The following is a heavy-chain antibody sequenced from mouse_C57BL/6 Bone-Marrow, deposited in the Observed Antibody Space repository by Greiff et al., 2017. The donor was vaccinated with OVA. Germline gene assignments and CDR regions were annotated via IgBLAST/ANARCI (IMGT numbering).Heavy chain of an antibody. V-gene: IGHV1-69*01. Sequence: QVQLQQPGAELVMPGASVKLSCKASGYTFTSYWLHWVKQRPGQGLEWIGEIDPSDSYTNYNQKFKGKSTLTVDKSSSTAYMQLSSLTSEDSAVYYCARRVTLRGAWFAYWGQGTLVTVSA. D-gene: IGHD2-5*01. J-gene: IGHJ3*01. CDR3: ARRVTLRGAWFAY. CDR2: IDPSDSYT. CDR1: GYTFTSYW.